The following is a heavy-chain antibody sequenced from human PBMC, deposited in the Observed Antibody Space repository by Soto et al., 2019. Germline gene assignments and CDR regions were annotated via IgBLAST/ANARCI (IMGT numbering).Heavy chain of an antibody. J-gene: IGHJ4*02. CDR1: GFTFSDYY. CDR3: ARVDTAMVFVY. D-gene: IGHD5-18*01. V-gene: IGHV3-11*06. CDR2: ISSSSSYT. Sequence: GSLRLSCAASGFTFSDYYMSWIRQAPGKGLEWVSYISSSSSYTNYADSVKGRFTISRDNAKNSLYLQMNSLRAEDTAVYYCARVDTAMVFVYWGQGTLVTVSS.